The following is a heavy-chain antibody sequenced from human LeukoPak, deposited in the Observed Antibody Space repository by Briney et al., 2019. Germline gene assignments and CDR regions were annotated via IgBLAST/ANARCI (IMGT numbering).Heavy chain of an antibody. CDR1: GFTFSSYW. D-gene: IGHD3-3*01. CDR2: IKQDGSEK. J-gene: IGHJ3*02. Sequence: GGSLRLSCAASGFTFSSYWMSWVRQAPGKGLEWVANIKQDGSEKYYVDSVKGRFTISRDNAKNSLYLQMNSLRAEDTAVYYCARQYYDFWSGCYRPPHDAFDIWGQGTMVTVSS. CDR3: ARQYYDFWSGCYRPPHDAFDI. V-gene: IGHV3-7*01.